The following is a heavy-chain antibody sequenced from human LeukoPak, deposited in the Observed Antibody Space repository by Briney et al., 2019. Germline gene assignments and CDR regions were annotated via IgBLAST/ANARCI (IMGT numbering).Heavy chain of an antibody. CDR3: ARDRYCSGGSCLSFDY. Sequence: PGGSLRLSCAASGFTFSNFAMHWVRQAPGKGLEWVAVISYDGSIKYYADSVKGRFTISRDNSKNTLYLQMNSLRAEDTAVYYCARDRYCSGGSCLSFDYWGQGTLVTVSS. J-gene: IGHJ4*02. D-gene: IGHD2-15*01. CDR1: GFTFSNFA. CDR2: ISYDGSIK. V-gene: IGHV3-30-3*01.